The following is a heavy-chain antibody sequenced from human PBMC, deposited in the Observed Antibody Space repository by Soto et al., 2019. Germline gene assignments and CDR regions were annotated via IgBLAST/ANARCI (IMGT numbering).Heavy chain of an antibody. D-gene: IGHD3-22*01. CDR3: ARAVRGDYYDSSGYYHNWFDP. CDR2: IIPIFGTA. V-gene: IGHV1-69*13. CDR1: GGTFSSYS. J-gene: IGHJ5*02. Sequence: SVKVSCKASGGTFSSYSISWVRQAPGQGLEWMGGIIPIFGTANYAQKFQGRVTITADESTSTAYMELSSLRSEDTAVYYCARAVRGDYYDSSGYYHNWFDPWGQGTLVTVSS.